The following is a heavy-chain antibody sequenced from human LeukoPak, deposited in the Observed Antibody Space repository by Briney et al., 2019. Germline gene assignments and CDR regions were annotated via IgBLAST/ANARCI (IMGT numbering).Heavy chain of an antibody. CDR1: GGSFSGYY. V-gene: IGHV4-34*01. J-gene: IGHJ6*02. Sequence: PSETLSLTCAVYGGSFSGYYWSWIRQPPGKGLEWIGEINHSGSTNDNPSLKSRVTISVDTSNNQFSLKLSSVTAADTAVYYCARGRGLPTSDYYGSGSYYNRCYYYYYGMDVWGQGTTVTVSS. CDR2: INHSGST. D-gene: IGHD3-10*01. CDR3: ARGRGLPTSDYYGSGSYYNRCYYYYYGMDV.